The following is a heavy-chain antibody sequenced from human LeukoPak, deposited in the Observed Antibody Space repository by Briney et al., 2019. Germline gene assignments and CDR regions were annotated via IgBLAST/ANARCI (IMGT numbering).Heavy chain of an antibody. Sequence: SETLSLTCAVYGGSFSGYYWSWIRQHPGKGLEWIGYIYYSGSTYYNPSLKSRVTISVDTSKNQFSLKLSSVTAADTAVYYCARANHDDYGDYFDYWGQGTLVTVSS. CDR3: ARANHDDYGDYFDY. D-gene: IGHD4-17*01. J-gene: IGHJ4*02. CDR1: GGSFSGYY. V-gene: IGHV4-31*11. CDR2: IYYSGST.